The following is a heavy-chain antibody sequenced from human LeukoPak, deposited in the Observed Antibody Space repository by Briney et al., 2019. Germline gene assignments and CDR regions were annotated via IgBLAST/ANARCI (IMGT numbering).Heavy chain of an antibody. J-gene: IGHJ4*02. V-gene: IGHV3-21*01. CDR3: ARDYYDSSGYCEFDY. CDR1: GFTFSSYS. CDR2: ISSSSSYI. D-gene: IGHD3-22*01. Sequence: PGGSLRLSCAASGFTFSSYSMNWVRQAPGKGLEWVSSISSSSSYIYYADSVKGRFTISRDNAKNSLYLQMNSLRAEDTAAYYCARDYYDSSGYCEFDYWGQGTLVTVSS.